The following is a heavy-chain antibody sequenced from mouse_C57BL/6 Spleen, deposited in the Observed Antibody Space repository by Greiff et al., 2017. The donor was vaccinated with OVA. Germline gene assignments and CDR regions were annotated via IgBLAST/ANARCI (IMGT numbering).Heavy chain of an antibody. J-gene: IGHJ1*03. CDR3: ARSYYGSSYHWYFDV. Sequence: VQLQQSGAELVRPGASVKLSCKASGYTFTDYYINWVKQRPGQGLEWIARIYPGSGNTHYNEKFKGKATLTAEKSSSTAYMQLSSLTSEDSAVYFCARSYYGSSYHWYFDVWGTGTTVTVSS. V-gene: IGHV1-76*01. CDR2: IYPGSGNT. D-gene: IGHD1-1*01. CDR1: GYTFTDYY.